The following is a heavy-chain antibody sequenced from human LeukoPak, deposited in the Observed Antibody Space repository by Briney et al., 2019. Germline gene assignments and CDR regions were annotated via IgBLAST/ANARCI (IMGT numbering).Heavy chain of an antibody. V-gene: IGHV4-39*01. Sequence: SETLSLTCTDFGGSISSSSHYWGWIRQPPGEGLEWIGSIYFSGSTYYSPSLKSRVTISVDPSTNQFSLKLTSVTAADTAVYFCARDHVTVTPLPDYNGMDVWGQGTSVTVSS. CDR1: GGSISSSSHY. CDR2: IYFSGST. J-gene: IGHJ6*02. CDR3: ARDHVTVTPLPDYNGMDV. D-gene: IGHD4-17*01.